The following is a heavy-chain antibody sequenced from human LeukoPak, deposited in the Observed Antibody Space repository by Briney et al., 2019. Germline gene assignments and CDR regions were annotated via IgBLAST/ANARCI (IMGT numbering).Heavy chain of an antibody. Sequence: GGSLRLSCAASGFTFSTYWMTWVRQAPGKGLEWVANVKRDGSEVYYANSVKGHFTISRDNAKNSLYLQMNSLRAEDTAVYYCARYTEYYFDYWGQGTLVTVSS. CDR3: ARYTEYYFDY. V-gene: IGHV3-7*01. J-gene: IGHJ4*02. CDR2: VKRDGSEV. D-gene: IGHD2-2*02. CDR1: GFTFSTYW.